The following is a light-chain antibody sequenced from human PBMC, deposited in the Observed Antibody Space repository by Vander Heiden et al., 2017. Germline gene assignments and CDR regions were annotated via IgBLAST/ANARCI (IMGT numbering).Light chain of an antibody. CDR2: WAS. Sequence: DIVMTQSPDSLAVSLGERATINCKSSQSVLYSSNNKNYLAWYQQKPGQPPTLLIYWASTRESGVPDRFSGSGSGTDFTLTISSLQAEDVAVYYCKQYYSTPTFGQGTRLEIK. V-gene: IGKV4-1*01. J-gene: IGKJ5*01. CDR3: KQYYSTPT. CDR1: QSVLYSSNNKNY.